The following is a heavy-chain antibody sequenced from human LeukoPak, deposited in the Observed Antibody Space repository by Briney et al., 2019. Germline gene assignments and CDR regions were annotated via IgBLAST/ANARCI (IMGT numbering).Heavy chain of an antibody. CDR2: IRHDGSNI. CDR1: GFTFSSYG. J-gene: IGHJ4*02. Sequence: GGSLRLSCAASGFTFSSYGMHWVRQARGKGLEWVAFIRHDGSNIYYADSVKGRFTISRDNSKNTLYLQMNSLRAEDTAVYYCAKDNPTSQFGVVTNWVFYRGQGTLVTVSS. V-gene: IGHV3-30*02. CDR3: AKDNPTSQFGVVTNWVFY. D-gene: IGHD3-3*01.